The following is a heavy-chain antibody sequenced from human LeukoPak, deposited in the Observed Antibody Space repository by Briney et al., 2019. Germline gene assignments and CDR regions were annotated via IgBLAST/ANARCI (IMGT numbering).Heavy chain of an antibody. J-gene: IGHJ5*02. Sequence: SETLSLTCTVSGGSISSGDYYWSWIRQPPGKGLEWLEYIYYSVSTYYNPSLKSRVTISVYTSKNQFSLKLSSVTAADTAVYYCVRGRTTRASGFDPWGQGTLVTVSS. CDR1: GGSISSGDYY. V-gene: IGHV4-30-4*08. CDR2: IYYSVST. CDR3: VRGRTTRASGFDP. D-gene: IGHD1-7*01.